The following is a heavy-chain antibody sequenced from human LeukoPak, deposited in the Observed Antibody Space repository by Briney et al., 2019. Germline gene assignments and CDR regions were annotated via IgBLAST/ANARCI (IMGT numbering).Heavy chain of an antibody. D-gene: IGHD3-22*01. J-gene: IGHJ4*02. V-gene: IGHV4-34*01. CDR3: ARGGYYYDSSGYYSLFDY. CDR2: INHSGST. Sequence: SETLSLTCGVYGGSFSGYYWSWIRQPPGKGLEWIGEINHSGSTNYNPSLKSRVTISVDTSKNQFSLKLSSVTAADTAVYYCARGGYYYDSSGYYSLFDYWGQGTLVTVSS. CDR1: GGSFSGYY.